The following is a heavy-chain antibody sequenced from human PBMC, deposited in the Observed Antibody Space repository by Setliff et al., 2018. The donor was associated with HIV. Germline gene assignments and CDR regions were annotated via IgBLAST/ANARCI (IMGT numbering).Heavy chain of an antibody. J-gene: IGHJ3*01. CDR1: GFTFDDYT. CDR2: ISWDGSST. V-gene: IGHV3-43*01. CDR3: ARGGYFDSSSAGALDV. D-gene: IGHD3-22*01. Sequence: PGGSLRLSCGASGFTFDDYTMHWVRQVPGKGLEWLSLISWDGSSTYYADSVKGRFTISRDNSKESLYLQMNGLRPEDTAVYYCARGGYFDSSSAGALDVWGQGTLVTVSS.